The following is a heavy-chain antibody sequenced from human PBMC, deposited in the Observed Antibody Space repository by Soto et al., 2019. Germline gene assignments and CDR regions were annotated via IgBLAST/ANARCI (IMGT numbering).Heavy chain of an antibody. V-gene: IGHV1-69*01. CDR2: IIPIFGTA. CDR1: GGTFSSYA. J-gene: IGHJ5*02. Sequence: QVQLVQSGAEVKKPGSSVKVSCKASGGTFSSYAISWVRQAPGQGLEWMGGIIPIFGTANYAQKLHGRVTITADESTSTAYMELSSLRSEDTAVYYCARDKGNGYCSSTSCYHNWFDPWGQGTLVTVSS. CDR3: ARDKGNGYCSSTSCYHNWFDP. D-gene: IGHD2-2*01.